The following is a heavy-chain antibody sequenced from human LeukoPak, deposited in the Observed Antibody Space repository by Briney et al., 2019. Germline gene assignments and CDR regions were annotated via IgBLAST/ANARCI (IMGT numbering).Heavy chain of an antibody. J-gene: IGHJ6*03. CDR3: ARSFDYSNYGYYYYYMDV. D-gene: IGHD4-11*01. Sequence: PGGSLRLSCAASGFTFSSYGMHWVRQAPGKGLEWVAFIRYDGSNKYYADSVKGRFTISRDNSKNTLYLQMNSLRAEDTAVYYCARSFDYSNYGYYYYYMDVWGKGTTVTVSS. V-gene: IGHV3-30*02. CDR1: GFTFSSYG. CDR2: IRYDGSNK.